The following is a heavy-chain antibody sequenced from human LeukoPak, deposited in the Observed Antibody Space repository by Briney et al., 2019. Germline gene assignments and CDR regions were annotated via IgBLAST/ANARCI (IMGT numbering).Heavy chain of an antibody. J-gene: IGHJ4*02. V-gene: IGHV4-61*05. D-gene: IGHD3-10*01. CDR3: ARIYYGSGSFQDYFDY. CDR1: GDSISSNSFY. CDR2: IYYSGST. Sequence: SETLSLTCTVSGDSISSNSFYWGWIRQPPGKGLEWIGYIYYSGSTNYNPSLKSRVTISVDTSKNQFSLKLSSVTAADTAVYYCARIYYGSGSFQDYFDYWGQGTLVTVSS.